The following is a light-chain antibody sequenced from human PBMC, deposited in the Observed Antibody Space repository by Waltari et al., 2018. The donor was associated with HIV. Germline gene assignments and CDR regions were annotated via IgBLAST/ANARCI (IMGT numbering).Light chain of an antibody. V-gene: IGLV1-40*01. Sequence: QSVLTQPPSVSGAPGQRVTISCTGSSSNIGAYDVHWYQQLPGRAPKLLIYANNNRPSGVPDRFSGSKSGTAASLAIAGLQIEDEGDYFCQSYDNSLRVSYVFSAGTSVTVL. J-gene: IGLJ1*01. CDR1: SSNIGAYD. CDR3: QSYDNSLRVSYV. CDR2: ANN.